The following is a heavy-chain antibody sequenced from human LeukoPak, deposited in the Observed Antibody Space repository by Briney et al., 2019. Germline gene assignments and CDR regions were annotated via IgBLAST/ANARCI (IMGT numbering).Heavy chain of an antibody. J-gene: IGHJ5*02. Sequence: SVKVSCKASGYNFISYGISWVRQAPGQGLEWMGGIIPIFGTANYAQKFQGRVTITADESTSTAYMELSSLRSEDTAVYYCARNSNYGWFDPWGQGTLVTVSS. CDR1: GYNFISYG. CDR3: ARNSNYGWFDP. V-gene: IGHV1-69*13. D-gene: IGHD4-11*01. CDR2: IIPIFGTA.